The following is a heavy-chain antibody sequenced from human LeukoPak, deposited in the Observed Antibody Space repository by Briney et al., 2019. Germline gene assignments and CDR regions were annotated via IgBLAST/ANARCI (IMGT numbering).Heavy chain of an antibody. CDR3: ARGVVPAAKTANYYYYYMDV. D-gene: IGHD2-2*01. J-gene: IGHJ6*03. CDR1: GYTFTSYG. Sequence: ASVKVSCKASGYTFTSYGISWVRQAPGQGLEWMGWISAYNGITNYAQKLQGRVTMTTDTSTSTAYMELRSLRSDDTVVYYCARGVVPAAKTANYYYYYMDVWGKGTTVTVSS. CDR2: ISAYNGIT. V-gene: IGHV1-18*01.